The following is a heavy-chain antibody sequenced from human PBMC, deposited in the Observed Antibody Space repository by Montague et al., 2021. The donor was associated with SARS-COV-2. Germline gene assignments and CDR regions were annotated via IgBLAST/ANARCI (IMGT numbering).Heavy chain of an antibody. V-gene: IGHV3-23*03. CDR3: AKVGDILTGYSLINLDA. J-gene: IGHJ5*02. CDR1: GFTFSNSP. CDR2: IHSAGRWT. Sequence: SLRLSCAASGFTFSNSPMSWVRQAPGKGLDWVSVIHSAGRWTYYADSVQGRFTISRDNLKNTVYLQMNSLRDVDTALYYCAKVGDILTGYSLINLDAWGQGTLVVVSS. D-gene: IGHD3-9*01.